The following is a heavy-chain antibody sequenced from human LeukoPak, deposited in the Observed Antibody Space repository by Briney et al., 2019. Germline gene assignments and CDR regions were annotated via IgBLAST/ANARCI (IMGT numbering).Heavy chain of an antibody. CDR2: ISAYNGNT. V-gene: IGHV1-18*01. CDR1: GYTFTSYG. CDR3: ARLWFGELLLPPLAFDI. Sequence: ASVKVSCKASGYTFTSYGISWVRQAPGQGLEWMGWISAYNGNTNYAQKLQGRVTMTTDTSTSTAYMELRSLRSDDTAVYYCARLWFGELLLPPLAFDIWGQGTMVTVSS. D-gene: IGHD3-10*01. J-gene: IGHJ3*02.